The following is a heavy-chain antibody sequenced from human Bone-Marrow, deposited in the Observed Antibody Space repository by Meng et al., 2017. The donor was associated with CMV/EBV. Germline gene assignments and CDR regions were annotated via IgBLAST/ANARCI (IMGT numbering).Heavy chain of an antibody. CDR3: ARDSWTTGYNWFDP. J-gene: IGHJ5*02. D-gene: IGHD4-11*01. V-gene: IGHV3-11*01. Sequence: ASGFTFSDYYMTWIRQAPGKGLELVSYISSSGTTIYYADSVKGRFTISRDNAKNSLYLQMNSLRAGDTAVYYCARDSWTTGYNWFDPWGQGTLVTVSS. CDR2: ISSSGTTI. CDR1: GFTFSDYY.